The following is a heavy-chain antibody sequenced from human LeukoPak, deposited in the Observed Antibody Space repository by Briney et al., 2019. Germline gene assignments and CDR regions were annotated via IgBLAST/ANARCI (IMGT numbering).Heavy chain of an antibody. V-gene: IGHV4-30-4*01. CDR3: ARHYDTSGYWYYFDY. CDR1: GGSISSGDYY. D-gene: IGHD3-22*01. J-gene: IGHJ4*02. Sequence: SETLSLTCTVSGGSISSGDYYWSWIRQPPGKGLEWIGYIYYSGSTYYNPSLKSRVTISVDTSKNQFSLKLSSVTAADTAVYCCARHYDTSGYWYYFDYWGQGTLVTVSS. CDR2: IYYSGST.